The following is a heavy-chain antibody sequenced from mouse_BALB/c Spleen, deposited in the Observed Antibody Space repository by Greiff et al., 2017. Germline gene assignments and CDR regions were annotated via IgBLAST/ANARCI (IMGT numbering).Heavy chain of an antibody. D-gene: IGHD1-1*02. J-gene: IGHJ3*01. Sequence: EVKVVESGGGLVQPGGSRKLSCAASGFTFSSFGMHWVRQAPEKGLEWVAYISSGSSTIYYADTVKGRFTISRDNPKNTLFLQMTSLRSEDTAMYYCARGGYGPFAYWGQGTLVTVSA. V-gene: IGHV5-17*02. CDR1: GFTFSSFG. CDR2: ISSGSSTI. CDR3: ARGGYGPFAY.